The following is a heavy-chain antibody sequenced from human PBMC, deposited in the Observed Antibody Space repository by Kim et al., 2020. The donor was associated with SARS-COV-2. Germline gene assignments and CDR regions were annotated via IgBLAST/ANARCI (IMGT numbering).Heavy chain of an antibody. V-gene: IGHV1-69*02. CDR3: ARTRIVVVPNDAFDI. D-gene: IGHD2-2*01. Sequence: QKFQGRVTMTADKSTSTAYMELSSLRSEDTAVYYCARTRIVVVPNDAFDIWGQGTMVTVSS. J-gene: IGHJ3*02.